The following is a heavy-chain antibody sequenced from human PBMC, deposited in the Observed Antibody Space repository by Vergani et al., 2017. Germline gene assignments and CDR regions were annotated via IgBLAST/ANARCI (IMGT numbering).Heavy chain of an antibody. D-gene: IGHD3-9*01. CDR2: IYWDDDK. CDR1: GFSLSTSGVG. CDR3: AHTLDILWRGLGGYFDY. V-gene: IGHV2-5*02. Sequence: QITLKESGPTLVKPTQTLTLTCTFSGFSLSTSGVGVGWIRQPPGKALEWLALIYWDDDKRYSPSLKSRLTITKDTSKNQVVLTMTNMDPVDTATYYCAHTLDILWRGLGGYFDYWGQGTLVTVSS. J-gene: IGHJ4*02.